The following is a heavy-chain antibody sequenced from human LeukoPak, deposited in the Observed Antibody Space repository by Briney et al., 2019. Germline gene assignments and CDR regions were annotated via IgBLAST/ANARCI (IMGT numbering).Heavy chain of an antibody. CDR1: GFTFSSYA. V-gene: IGHV3-23*01. CDR3: AKDGQWPVPVWFAL. CDR2: ISGSGGST. D-gene: IGHD6-19*01. J-gene: IGHJ5*02. Sequence: SGGSLRLSCAASGFTFSSYAMSWVRQAPEKGLEWVSAISGSGGSTYYADSVKGRFTISRDNSKNTLYLQMNSLRAEDTAVYYCAKDGQWPVPVWFALWGQGTLVTVSS.